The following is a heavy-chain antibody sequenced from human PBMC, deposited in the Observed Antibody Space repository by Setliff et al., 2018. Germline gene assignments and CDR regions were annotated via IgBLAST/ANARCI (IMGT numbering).Heavy chain of an antibody. D-gene: IGHD3-10*01. CDR1: GFTFSSFA. V-gene: IGHV3-23*01. CDR3: AKDRDVRVDYFEY. CDR2: INVGGTNT. J-gene: IGHJ4*02. Sequence: GGSLRLSCAASGFTFSSFAMSWVRQAPGKRLEWVSIINVGGTNTYYRDSVKGRFTISRDNSKGTLYLQMNSLRAEDTAIYYCAKDRDVRVDYFEYWGPGTLVTVSS.